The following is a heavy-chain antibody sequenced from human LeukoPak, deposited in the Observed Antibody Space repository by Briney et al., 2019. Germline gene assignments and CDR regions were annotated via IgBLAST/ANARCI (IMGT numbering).Heavy chain of an antibody. D-gene: IGHD6-19*01. Sequence: GASVKVSCKVSGYTLTELSMHWVRQAPGKGLEWMGGFDPEDGETIYAQKFQGRVTMTEDTSTDTAYMELSSLRSEDTAVYYRATVTALPIPSRRVAGKGPMNYWGQGTLVTVSS. CDR1: GYTLTELS. CDR3: ATVTALPIPSRRVAGKGPMNY. V-gene: IGHV1-24*01. CDR2: FDPEDGET. J-gene: IGHJ4*02.